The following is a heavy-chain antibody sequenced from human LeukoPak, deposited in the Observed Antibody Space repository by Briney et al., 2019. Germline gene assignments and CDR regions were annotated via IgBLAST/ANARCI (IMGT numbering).Heavy chain of an antibody. CDR3: AKTPPYYYDTISYYYFDY. CDR1: GSTFSIFG. CDR2: IRGSSSST. D-gene: IGHD3-22*01. Sequence: GGSLRLSCAASGSTFSIFGLNWVRQAPGKGLEWVSIIRGSSSSTYYADSVKGRFTISRDNSKNTLYLQMNSLRAEDTAVYYCAKTPPYYYDTISYYYFDYWGQGTLVTVSS. V-gene: IGHV3-23*01. J-gene: IGHJ4*02.